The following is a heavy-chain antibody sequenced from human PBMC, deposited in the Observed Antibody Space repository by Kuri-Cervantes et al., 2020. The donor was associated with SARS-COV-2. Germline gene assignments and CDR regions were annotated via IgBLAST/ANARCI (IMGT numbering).Heavy chain of an antibody. D-gene: IGHD3-22*01. CDR3: ARAGDSSGPPYFFYY. V-gene: IGHV5-10-1*01. Sequence: GESLKISCKGSGYSFTSYWISWVRQMTGKGLEWMGRIDPSDSYTNYGPSFQGHVTISADKSINTAYLQWSSLKASDTAMYYCARAGDSSGPPYFFYYWGQGKMVNVS. CDR2: IDPSDSYT. CDR1: GYSFTSYW. J-gene: IGHJ4*01.